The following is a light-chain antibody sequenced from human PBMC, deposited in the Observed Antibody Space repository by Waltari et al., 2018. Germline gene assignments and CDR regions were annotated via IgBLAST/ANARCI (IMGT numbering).Light chain of an antibody. Sequence: EIVLTQSPGTLSLSPGERATLPCRASQSVSRTLAWYQQKPGQAPRLLIYDASSRATGIPDRFSDSGSGTDFSLTISRLEPEDFAVYYCQKYGTLPATFGQGTKVEIK. V-gene: IGKV3-20*01. CDR2: DAS. J-gene: IGKJ1*01. CDR1: QSVSRT. CDR3: QKYGTLPAT.